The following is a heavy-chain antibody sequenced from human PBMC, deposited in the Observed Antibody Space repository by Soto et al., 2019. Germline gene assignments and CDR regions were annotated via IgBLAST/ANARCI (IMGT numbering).Heavy chain of an antibody. J-gene: IGHJ6*02. V-gene: IGHV1-69*13. D-gene: IGHD2-2*01. CDR2: IIPIFGTA. CDR1: GGTFSSYA. Sequence: SVKVSCKASGGTFSSYAISWVRQAPGQGLEWMGGIIPIFGTANYAQKFQGRVTITADESTSTAYMELSSLRSEDTAVYYCARDPRYDCSSTSCSSYYYYGMDVWGQGTTATVSS. CDR3: ARDPRYDCSSTSCSSYYYYGMDV.